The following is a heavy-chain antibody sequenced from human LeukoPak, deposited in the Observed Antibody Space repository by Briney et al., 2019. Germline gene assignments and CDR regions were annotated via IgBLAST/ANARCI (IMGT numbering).Heavy chain of an antibody. J-gene: IGHJ4*02. CDR2: IRSSGRTT. V-gene: IGHV3-23*01. Sequence: GGSLRLSCAASGFTFKNSAMNWVRQAPGKGPEWVAVIRSSGRTTDYADSVKGRFTISRDNSNNTLFLQMIRLRAEDTAVYYRAKPPGNVVGTSPFYFDSWGQGTLVTVSS. D-gene: IGHD1-26*01. CDR1: GFTFKNSA. CDR3: AKPPGNVVGTSPFYFDS.